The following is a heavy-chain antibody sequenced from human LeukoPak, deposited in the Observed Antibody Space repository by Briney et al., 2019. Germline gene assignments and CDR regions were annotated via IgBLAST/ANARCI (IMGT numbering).Heavy chain of an antibody. V-gene: IGHV1-69*13. Sequence: ASVKVSCKASGYTFTGYYMHWVRQAPGQGLEWMGGIIPIFGTANYAQKFQGRVTITADESTSTAYMELSSLRSDDTAVYYCARLDNWNYEVDYWGQGTLATVSS. D-gene: IGHD1-7*01. CDR1: GYTFTGYY. CDR2: IIPIFGTA. CDR3: ARLDNWNYEVDY. J-gene: IGHJ4*02.